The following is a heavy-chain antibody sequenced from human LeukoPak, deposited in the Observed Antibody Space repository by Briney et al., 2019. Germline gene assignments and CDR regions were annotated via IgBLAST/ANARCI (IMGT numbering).Heavy chain of an antibody. V-gene: IGHV3-48*04. CDR1: GFTFSSYS. CDR3: ARVQLMTTADRDY. CDR2: ISSSSSTI. J-gene: IGHJ4*02. Sequence: PGGSLRLSCAASGFTFSSYSMNWVRQAPGKGLEWVSYISSSSSTIYYADSVKGRFTISRDNAKNSLYLQMNSLRAEDTAVYYCARVQLMTTADRDYWGQGTLVTVSS. D-gene: IGHD4-17*01.